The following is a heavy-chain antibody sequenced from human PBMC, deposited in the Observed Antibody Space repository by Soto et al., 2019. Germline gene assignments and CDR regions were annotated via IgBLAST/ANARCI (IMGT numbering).Heavy chain of an antibody. Sequence: SETLSLTCTVAGGSTRSSSYCWGWIRQPPGKGLEWIGSIYYSGSTYYNPSLKSRVTISVDTSKNQFSLKLSSVTAADTAVYYCARQTDDSSGYDDAFDIWGQGTMVTVSS. J-gene: IGHJ3*02. CDR1: GGSTRSSSYC. V-gene: IGHV4-39*01. D-gene: IGHD3-22*01. CDR2: IYYSGST. CDR3: ARQTDDSSGYDDAFDI.